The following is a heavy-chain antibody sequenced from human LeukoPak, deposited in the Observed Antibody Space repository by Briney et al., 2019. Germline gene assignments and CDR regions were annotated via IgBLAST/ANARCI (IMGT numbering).Heavy chain of an antibody. D-gene: IGHD1-26*01. Sequence: GGSLRLSCVAAGFTFNNYAMSWVRQAPGKGLKWVSGISSGGSTYYAGSVKGRFTISRDNSKNTLYLQMNSLRAEDTAVYYCAKDTYSTSPYYFDYWGQGTLVTVSS. CDR3: AKDTYSTSPYYFDY. J-gene: IGHJ4*02. V-gene: IGHV3-23*01. CDR1: GFTFNNYA. CDR2: ISSGGST.